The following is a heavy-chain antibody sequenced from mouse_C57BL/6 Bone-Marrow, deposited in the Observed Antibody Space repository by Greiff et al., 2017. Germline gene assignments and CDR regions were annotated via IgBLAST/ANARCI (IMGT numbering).Heavy chain of an antibody. V-gene: IGHV1-81*01. Sequence: QVQLQQSGAELARPGASVKLSCKASGYTFTSYGISWVKQRTGQGLEWIGEIYPRSGNTYYNEKFKGKATLTADKSSSTAYMELRSLTSADSAVYFCARKLRAYWGQGTLVTVSA. CDR3: ARKLRAY. D-gene: IGHD1-1*01. CDR1: GYTFTSYG. J-gene: IGHJ3*01. CDR2: IYPRSGNT.